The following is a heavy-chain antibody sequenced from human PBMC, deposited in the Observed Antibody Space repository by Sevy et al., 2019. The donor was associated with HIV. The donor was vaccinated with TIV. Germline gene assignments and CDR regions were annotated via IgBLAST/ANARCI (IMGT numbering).Heavy chain of an antibody. CDR1: GFTFSSYS. Sequence: GGSLRLSCAASGFTFSSYSMNWVRQAPGKGLEWVSSISSSSSYIYYADSVKGRFTISRDNAKNSLYLQMNSLRAEDTAVYYCARGALYDYDSSGYSEFDYWGQGTLVTVSS. CDR3: ARGALYDYDSSGYSEFDY. J-gene: IGHJ4*02. CDR2: ISSSSSYI. V-gene: IGHV3-21*01. D-gene: IGHD3-22*01.